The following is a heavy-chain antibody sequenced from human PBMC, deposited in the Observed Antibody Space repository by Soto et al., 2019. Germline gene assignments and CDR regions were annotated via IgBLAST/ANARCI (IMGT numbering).Heavy chain of an antibody. Sequence: EVQLVESGGGSVQPGGSLRLSCVGSGITFSNYWMHWVRQVPGKGPVWVSRVSPDGSSSSCADFVKGRFIVSRDNAKNVAYLQVNSLRADDTAVYYCATGGYSYGWGYWGQGTLVTVSS. V-gene: IGHV3-74*01. D-gene: IGHD5-18*01. CDR1: GITFSNYW. J-gene: IGHJ4*02. CDR2: VSPDGSSS. CDR3: ATGGYSYGWGY.